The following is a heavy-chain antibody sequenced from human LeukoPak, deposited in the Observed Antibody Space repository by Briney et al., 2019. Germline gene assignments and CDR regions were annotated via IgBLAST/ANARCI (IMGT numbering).Heavy chain of an antibody. J-gene: IGHJ4*02. D-gene: IGHD2-15*01. Sequence: PSETLSLTCTVSGGSISNFYWSWIRQPPGKGQEWIGYIYCSGSTNYNPSPKSRVTISVDTSKNQFSLWLSSVTAADTAVYFCARVGDGGHLNYWGQGTLVTVSS. CDR1: GGSISNFY. CDR3: ARVGDGGHLNY. V-gene: IGHV4-59*01. CDR2: IYCSGST.